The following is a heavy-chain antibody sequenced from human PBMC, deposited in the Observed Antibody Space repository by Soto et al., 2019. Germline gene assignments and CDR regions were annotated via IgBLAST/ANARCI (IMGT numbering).Heavy chain of an antibody. Sequence: PGGSLRLSCVASGFTFSGYGMHWVRQAPGKGLEWVAVMSNDGCNKYYADSVKGRFTISRDNSKNMLYLQMNSLRTEDTAVYYCAKGSSSVYYYYYGIDVWGQGTTVTVSS. V-gene: IGHV3-30*18. D-gene: IGHD6-6*01. CDR1: GFTFSGYG. CDR3: AKGSSSVYYYYYGIDV. J-gene: IGHJ6*02. CDR2: MSNDGCNK.